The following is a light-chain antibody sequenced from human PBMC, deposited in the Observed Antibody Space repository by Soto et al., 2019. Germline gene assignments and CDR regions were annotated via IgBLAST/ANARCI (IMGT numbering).Light chain of an antibody. V-gene: IGLV2-11*01. J-gene: IGLJ1*01. Sequence: QPVLNQAGSVSGSPGQSVPISCTGTSSDVGGYIHVSWYQQHPGKAPKLMIYDVSERPSGVPDRFSGSKSGNTASLTISGLQPEDEADFYCCSFAGNYYVFGTGTKVTVL. CDR3: CSFAGNYYV. CDR1: SSDVGGYIH. CDR2: DVS.